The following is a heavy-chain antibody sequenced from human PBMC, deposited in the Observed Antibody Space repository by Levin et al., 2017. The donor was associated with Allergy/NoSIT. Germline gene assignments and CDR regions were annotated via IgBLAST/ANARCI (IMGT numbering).Heavy chain of an antibody. V-gene: IGHV4-30-2*01. Sequence: PSETLSLTCAVSGGSISSGGYSWSWIRQPPGKGLEWIGYIYHSGSTYYNPSLKSRVTISVDRSKNQFSLKLSSVTAADTAVYYCARDSSGKPMDVWGQGTTVTVSS. D-gene: IGHD3-22*01. CDR1: GGSISSGGYS. CDR2: IYHSGST. J-gene: IGHJ6*02. CDR3: ARDSSGKPMDV.